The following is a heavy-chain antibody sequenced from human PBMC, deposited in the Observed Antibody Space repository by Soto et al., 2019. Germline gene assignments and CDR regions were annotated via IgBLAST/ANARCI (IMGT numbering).Heavy chain of an antibody. D-gene: IGHD3-22*01. V-gene: IGHV1-69*13. CDR3: ARVVYYYDSSGYYGMDV. Sequence: SVKVSCKASGGTFSSYAISWVRQAPGQGLEWMGGIIPIFGTANYAQKFQGRVTITADESTSTAYMELSSLRSEDTAVYYCARVVYYYDSSGYYGMDVWGQGTTVTVSS. CDR1: GGTFSSYA. J-gene: IGHJ6*02. CDR2: IIPIFGTA.